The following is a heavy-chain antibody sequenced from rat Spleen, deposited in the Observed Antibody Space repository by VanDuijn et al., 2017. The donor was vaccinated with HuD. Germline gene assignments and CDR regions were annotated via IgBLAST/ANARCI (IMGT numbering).Heavy chain of an antibody. CDR3: AKTTLAYYYVMDA. CDR2: INSAGST. Sequence: EVQLQESGPGLVKPSQSLSLTCSVTGYSITSSYRWNWIRKFPGNKLEWMGYINSAGSTNYNPSLKSRISITRDTSKNQFFLQVNSVTTEDTATYYCAKTTLAYYYVMDAWGQGASVTVSS. V-gene: IGHV3-3*01. J-gene: IGHJ4*01. D-gene: IGHD1-11*01. CDR1: GYSITSSYR.